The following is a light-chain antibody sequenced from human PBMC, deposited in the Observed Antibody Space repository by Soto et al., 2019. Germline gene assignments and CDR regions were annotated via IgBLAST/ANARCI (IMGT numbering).Light chain of an antibody. Sequence: QSVLNQPPSVSGSPGQSVTIFCTGTSSDVGSYNRVSWYQQPPGTAPKLMIYEVRNRPSGVPDRFSGSKSGNMASLTISGLQAEDEADYYCSSYTSNNTWVFGGGTKVTVL. J-gene: IGLJ3*02. CDR1: SSDVGSYNR. V-gene: IGLV2-18*02. CDR3: SSYTSNNTWV. CDR2: EVR.